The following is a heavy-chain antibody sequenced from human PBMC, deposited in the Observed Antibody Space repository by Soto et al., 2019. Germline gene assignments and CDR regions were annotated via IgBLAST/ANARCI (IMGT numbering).Heavy chain of an antibody. Sequence: QVQLVESGGGVVQPGRSLRLSCAASGFTFSSYGMYWVRQAPGKGLEWVARISYDGSDQFYGDSVKGRFTISRDNSKYILYVQMNSLRSEDTAVYYCAKDTGADYWGQGTVVTVSA. J-gene: IGHJ4*02. CDR1: GFTFSSYG. CDR3: AKDTGADY. V-gene: IGHV3-30*18. CDR2: ISYDGSDQ. D-gene: IGHD3-10*01.